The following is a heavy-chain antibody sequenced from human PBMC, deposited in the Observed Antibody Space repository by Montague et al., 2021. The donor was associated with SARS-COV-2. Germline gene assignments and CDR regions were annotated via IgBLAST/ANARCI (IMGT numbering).Heavy chain of an antibody. CDR3: ARLRDGVVPFPILGVGPYYSYYYMDV. J-gene: IGHJ6*03. CDR1: GTSFSGYY. Sequence: SETLSLTCAVHGTSFSGYYWNWIRQPPGKGLEWIGEINHGGSTKYSPSLKSRLTISADTSKNQFSPKLTSVAAADTAVYYCARLRDGVVPFPILGVGPYYSYYYMDVWGRRTTVTVSS. V-gene: IGHV4-34*01. D-gene: IGHD3-10*01. CDR2: INHGGST.